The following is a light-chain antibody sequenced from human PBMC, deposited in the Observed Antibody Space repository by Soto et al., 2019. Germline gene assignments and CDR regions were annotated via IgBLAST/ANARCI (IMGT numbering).Light chain of an antibody. CDR1: SSDIGGGYNY. Sequence: QSVLTQPASVSGSPGQSITISCTGTSSDIGGGYNYVSWYQQHPGKAPKLMIYEVSNLPSGVSNRFSGSKSGNTASLTISGLQAEDETDYYCSSYTTNSTLVFGGGTKVTVL. J-gene: IGLJ3*02. CDR2: EVS. CDR3: SSYTTNSTLV. V-gene: IGLV2-14*01.